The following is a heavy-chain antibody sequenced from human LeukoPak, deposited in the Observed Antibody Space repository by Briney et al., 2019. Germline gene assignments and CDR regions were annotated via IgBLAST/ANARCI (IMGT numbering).Heavy chain of an antibody. Sequence: GGSLRLSCAASGFTFSSYWMSWVRQAPGKGLEWVANIKQDGSEKYYVDSVKGRFTISRDNAKNSLYLQMNSLRAEDTAVYYCARGTSWEPLYYYYGMDVWGQGTTVTVSS. D-gene: IGHD1-26*01. J-gene: IGHJ6*02. CDR1: GFTFSSYW. CDR2: IKQDGSEK. V-gene: IGHV3-7*01. CDR3: ARGTSWEPLYYYYGMDV.